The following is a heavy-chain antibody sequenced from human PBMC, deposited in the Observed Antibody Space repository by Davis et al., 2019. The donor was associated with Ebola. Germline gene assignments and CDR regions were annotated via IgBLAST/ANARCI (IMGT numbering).Heavy chain of an antibody. D-gene: IGHD6-13*01. CDR2: ISAYNGNT. Sequence: ASVKVSCKASGYTFTSYGISWVRQAPGQGLEWMGWISAYNGNTNYARKLQGRVTMTTDTSTSTAYMELRSLRSDDTAVYYCARTIAATNWFDPWGQGTLVTVSS. J-gene: IGHJ5*02. CDR3: ARTIAATNWFDP. V-gene: IGHV1-18*04. CDR1: GYTFTSYG.